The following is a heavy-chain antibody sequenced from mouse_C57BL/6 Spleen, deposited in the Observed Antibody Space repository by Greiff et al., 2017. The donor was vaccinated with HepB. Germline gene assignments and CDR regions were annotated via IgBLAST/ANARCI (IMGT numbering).Heavy chain of an antibody. CDR2: IDPENGDT. J-gene: IGHJ4*01. CDR3: TVYGRGAMDY. CDR1: GFNIKDDY. D-gene: IGHD1-1*01. Sequence: VQLQQSGAELVRPGASVKLSCTASGFNIKDDYMHWVKQRPEQGLEWIGWIDPENGDTEYASKFQGMATITADTSSNTAYLQLSSLTSEDTAVYYCTVYGRGAMDYWGQGTSVTVSS. V-gene: IGHV14-4*01.